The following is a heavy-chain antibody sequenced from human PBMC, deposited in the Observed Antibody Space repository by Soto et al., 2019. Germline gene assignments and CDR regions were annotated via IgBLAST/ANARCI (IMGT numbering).Heavy chain of an antibody. Sequence: GGSLRLSCAASGFTFSSYAMSWVRQAPGKGLEWVSAISGSGGSTYYADSVKGRFTISRDNSKNTLYLQMNSLRAEDTAVYYCAKGGREGNYYYYMDVWGKGTTVTVSS. CDR1: GFTFSSYA. J-gene: IGHJ6*03. CDR2: ISGSGGST. V-gene: IGHV3-23*01. CDR3: AKGGREGNYYYYMDV.